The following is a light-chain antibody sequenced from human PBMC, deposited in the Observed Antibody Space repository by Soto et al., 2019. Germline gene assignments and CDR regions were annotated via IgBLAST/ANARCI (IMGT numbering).Light chain of an antibody. Sequence: DIELTQSPSALSASVGDRVTITCRASHSISTFLNWYQHKRGKAPKLLIHGASSLQSGVPFRFTGSGSGTDFSLTIRGLQPEDAATYYCQQSYSTLLSFGGGT. V-gene: IGKV1-39*01. J-gene: IGKJ4*01. CDR1: HSISTF. CDR2: GAS. CDR3: QQSYSTLLS.